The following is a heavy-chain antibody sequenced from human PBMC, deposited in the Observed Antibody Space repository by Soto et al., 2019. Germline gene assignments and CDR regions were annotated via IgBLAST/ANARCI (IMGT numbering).Heavy chain of an antibody. Sequence: ASVKVSCKASGYTFTGYYMHWVRQAPGQGLEWMGWINPNSGGTNYAQKFQGWVTMTRDTSISTAYMELSRLRSDDTAVYYCARGGAPHRSSPRNDSSRPDAFDIWGQGPMVTLSS. D-gene: IGHD3-22*01. CDR3: ARGGAPHRSSPRNDSSRPDAFDI. CDR2: INPNSGGT. J-gene: IGHJ3*02. V-gene: IGHV1-2*04. CDR1: GYTFTGYY.